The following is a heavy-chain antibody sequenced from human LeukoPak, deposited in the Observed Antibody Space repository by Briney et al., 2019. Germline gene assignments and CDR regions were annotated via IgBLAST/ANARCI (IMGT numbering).Heavy chain of an antibody. D-gene: IGHD3-3*01. CDR3: ARAPTPSFGVARYYYYYMDV. J-gene: IGHJ6*03. CDR1: GFTFSSYA. CDR2: ISYDGSNK. Sequence: GRSLSLSCAASGFTFSSYAMHWVRQSPGKGLEWVAVISYDGSNKYYADSVKGRFTISRDNSKNTLYLQMNSLRAEDTAVYYCARAPTPSFGVARYYYYYMDVWGKGTTVTVSS. V-gene: IGHV3-30-3*01.